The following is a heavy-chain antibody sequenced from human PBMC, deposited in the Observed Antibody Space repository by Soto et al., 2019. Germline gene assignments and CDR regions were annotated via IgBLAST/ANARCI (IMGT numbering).Heavy chain of an antibody. CDR3: AAFDPGPMGFDP. D-gene: IGHD3-9*01. V-gene: IGHV1-58*01. CDR1: GFTFSSSA. J-gene: IGHJ5*02. CDR2: IVVGSSNT. Sequence: GASVKVSCKASGFTFSSSAVQWVRQARGQRLEWIGKIVVGSSNTNYAQKFQERVTITRDMSTSTAYMELSSLRSEDTAFYYCAAFDPGPMGFDPWGQGTLVTSPQ.